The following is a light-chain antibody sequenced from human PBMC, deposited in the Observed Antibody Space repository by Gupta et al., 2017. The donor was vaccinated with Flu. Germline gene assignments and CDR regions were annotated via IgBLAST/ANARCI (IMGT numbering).Light chain of an antibody. V-gene: IGKV3-15*01. Sequence: EIVMTQSPATLSVSPGERATLSCRASQGFDSNLAWYQQRPGQAPRLLIYAVSTRATGIPARFSGSGSGTEFTLTISSLRSEDSAIYYCQQYNSWPTFGGGTKVEIK. J-gene: IGKJ4*01. CDR3: QQYNSWPT. CDR1: QGFDSN. CDR2: AVS.